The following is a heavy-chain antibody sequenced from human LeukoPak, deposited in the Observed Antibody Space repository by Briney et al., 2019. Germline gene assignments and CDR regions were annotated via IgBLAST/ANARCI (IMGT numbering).Heavy chain of an antibody. CDR3: ARGEGVLFNY. D-gene: IGHD3-10*01. J-gene: IGHJ4*02. CDR2: ISSSSSTI. V-gene: IGHV3-48*02. Sequence: PGGSLRLSCAASGFTFSSYAMSWVRQAPGKGLEWVSCISSSSSTIYYADSVKGRITISRDNAKNSLYLQMNSLRDEDTAVYYCARGEGVLFNYWGQGTLVTVSS. CDR1: GFTFSSYA.